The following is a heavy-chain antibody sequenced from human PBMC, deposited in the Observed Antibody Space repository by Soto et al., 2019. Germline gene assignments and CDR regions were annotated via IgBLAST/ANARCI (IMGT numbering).Heavy chain of an antibody. D-gene: IGHD1-26*01. J-gene: IGHJ4*02. CDR2: ISAYNGNT. CDR1: AYTFTSYG. CDR3: ASERGRGELLRPPAF. Sequence: ASVNVSCKASAYTFTSYGISWVRQAPGQGLEWMGWISAYNGNTNYAQKLQGRVTMTTDTSTSTAYMELRGLRSDDTAVYYCASERGRGELLRPPAFWGQGTLVTGSS. V-gene: IGHV1-18*01.